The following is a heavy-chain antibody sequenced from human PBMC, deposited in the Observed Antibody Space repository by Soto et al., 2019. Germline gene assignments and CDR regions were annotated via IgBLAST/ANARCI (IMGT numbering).Heavy chain of an antibody. Sequence: QVQLVQSGAEVKKPGSSVKVSCKASGGTFSSYAISWGRQAPGQGLEGIGVIIPIFGTANYAQKFQGIFTITADESPSTAYMEMSSLRSEDTAVYYCASPSRSYRDDDYYYGMDVWGQGTTVPVAS. CDR3: ASPSRSYRDDDYYYGMDV. J-gene: IGHJ6*02. D-gene: IGHD3-16*02. V-gene: IGHV1-69*01. CDR2: IIPIFGTA. CDR1: GGTFSSYA.